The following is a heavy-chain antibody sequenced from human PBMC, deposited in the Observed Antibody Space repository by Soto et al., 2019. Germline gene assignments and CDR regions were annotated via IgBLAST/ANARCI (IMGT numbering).Heavy chain of an antibody. CDR1: GGYISSSDW. Sequence: QVQLQESGPGLVKPSGTLSVTCAVSGGYISSSDWWTWVRQAPGKGLEWIGKIYHGGGTNYSPSLKGRVTISIDKSKNHFSLKLRSVTAADTAVSFCATGNVDSMLESWGRGTLVTVSS. D-gene: IGHD3-3*01. CDR2: IYHGGGT. CDR3: ATGNVDSMLES. V-gene: IGHV4-4*02. J-gene: IGHJ4*02.